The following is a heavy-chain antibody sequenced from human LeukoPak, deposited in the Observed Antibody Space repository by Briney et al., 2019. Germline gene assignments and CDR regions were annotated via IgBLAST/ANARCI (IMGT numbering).Heavy chain of an antibody. CDR3: ARAGYNWEHDY. Sequence: PGRSLRLSCTASGFTFNTHWMYWIRQAPGKGLVWVSRISSDVSDTTYADSVKGRFTISRDNAKNTLYLQMNSLRVEDTAVYYCARAGYNWEHDYWGQGTLVTVSS. D-gene: IGHD5-24*01. CDR2: ISSDVSDT. J-gene: IGHJ4*02. CDR1: GFTFNTHW. V-gene: IGHV3-74*01.